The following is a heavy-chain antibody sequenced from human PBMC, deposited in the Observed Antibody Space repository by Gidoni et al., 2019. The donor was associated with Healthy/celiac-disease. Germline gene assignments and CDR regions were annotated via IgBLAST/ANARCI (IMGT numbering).Heavy chain of an antibody. CDR1: GGSFSGYY. J-gene: IGHJ6*02. CDR3: ARGITMIGNYGMDV. D-gene: IGHD3-22*01. V-gene: IGHV4-34*01. Sequence: QVQLQQWGAGLLKPSETLSLTCAVSGGSFSGYYWSWIRQPPGKGLEWIGEINHSGSTNYNPSLKSRVTISVDTSKNQFSLKLSSVTAADTAVYYCARGITMIGNYGMDVWGQGTTVTVSS. CDR2: INHSGST.